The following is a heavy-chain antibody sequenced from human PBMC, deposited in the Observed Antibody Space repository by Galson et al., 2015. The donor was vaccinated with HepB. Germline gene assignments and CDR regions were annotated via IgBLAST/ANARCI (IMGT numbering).Heavy chain of an antibody. CDR3: AKVAVSSSWYYYYYGMDV. V-gene: IGHV3-30*02. Sequence: SLRLSCAASGFTFSSYGMHWVRQAPGKGLEWVAFIRYDGSNKYYADSVKGRFTISRDNSKNTLYLQMNSLRAEDTAVYYCAKVAVSSSWYYYYYGMDVWGQGTTVTVSS. D-gene: IGHD6-13*01. CDR1: GFTFSSYG. CDR2: IRYDGSNK. J-gene: IGHJ6*02.